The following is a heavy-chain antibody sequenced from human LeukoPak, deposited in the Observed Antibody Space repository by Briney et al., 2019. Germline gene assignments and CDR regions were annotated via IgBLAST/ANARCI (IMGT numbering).Heavy chain of an antibody. CDR3: ARGYCSGGSCYKYFDY. CDR2: ISYDGSNK. Sequence: GGSLRLSCAASGFTFSSYAMHWVRQAPGKGLEWVAVISYDGSNKYYADSVKGRFTISRDNSKNTLYLQMNSLRAEDTAVYYCARGYCSGGSCYKYFDYWGQGTLVTVSS. D-gene: IGHD2-15*01. J-gene: IGHJ4*02. V-gene: IGHV3-30-3*01. CDR1: GFTFSSYA.